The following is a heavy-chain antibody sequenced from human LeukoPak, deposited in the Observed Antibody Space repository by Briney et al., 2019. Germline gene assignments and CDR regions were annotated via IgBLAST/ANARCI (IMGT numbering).Heavy chain of an antibody. V-gene: IGHV4-34*01. CDR1: GGSFSGYY. Sequence: SETLSLTCAVYGGSFSGYYWSWVRQTPGKGVEGIGEINHSGNTKYNPSLTRRVTISVDTSKNQFSLKLTSVTAADTAVYYCARGQRYFVWGQGTLVTVSS. D-gene: IGHD3-9*01. CDR2: INHSGNT. J-gene: IGHJ4*02. CDR3: ARGQRYFV.